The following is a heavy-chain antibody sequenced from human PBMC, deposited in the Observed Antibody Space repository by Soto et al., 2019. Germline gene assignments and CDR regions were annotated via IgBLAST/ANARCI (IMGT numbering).Heavy chain of an antibody. J-gene: IGHJ4*02. D-gene: IGHD2-15*01. Sequence: EVQLLESGGGLVQPGGSLRLSCAASGFTFSSYAMSWVRQAPGKGLEWVSAISGSGGSTYYADSVKGRFTISRDNSKNTLYLQMNSLRAEDTAVYYCAKYPLIVVVVAATHNDYWGQGTLVTVSS. CDR2: ISGSGGST. CDR1: GFTFSSYA. V-gene: IGHV3-23*01. CDR3: AKYPLIVVVVAATHNDY.